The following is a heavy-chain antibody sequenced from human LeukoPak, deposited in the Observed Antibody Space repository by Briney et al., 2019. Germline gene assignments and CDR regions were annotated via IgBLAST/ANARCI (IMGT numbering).Heavy chain of an antibody. CDR3: ARQYSYGSFDY. CDR1: GGSISSSSYY. V-gene: IGHV4-39*01. CDR2: IYYSGST. D-gene: IGHD5-18*01. Sequence: SETLSLTCTVSGGSISSSSYYWGWIRQPPGKGLEWIGSIYYSGSTYYNPSLKSRVTISVDTSKNQFSPKLSSVTAADTAVYYCARQYSYGSFDYWGQGTLVTVSS. J-gene: IGHJ4*02.